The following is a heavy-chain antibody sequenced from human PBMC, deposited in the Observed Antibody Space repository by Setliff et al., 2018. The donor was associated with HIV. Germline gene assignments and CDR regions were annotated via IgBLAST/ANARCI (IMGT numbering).Heavy chain of an antibody. CDR1: GVSVSSGGDY. J-gene: IGHJ6*03. D-gene: IGHD5-18*01. Sequence: PSETLSLTCTVSGVSVSSGGDYWGWIRQPPGKGLEWIGTIYYSGSTYYNPSLKSRVTISVDTSKNQFSLQLKSMTVADTAKYFCARERRWLEDHYYYMDVWGNGTTVTVSS. CDR3: ARERRWLEDHYYYMDV. CDR2: IYYSGST. V-gene: IGHV4-39*07.